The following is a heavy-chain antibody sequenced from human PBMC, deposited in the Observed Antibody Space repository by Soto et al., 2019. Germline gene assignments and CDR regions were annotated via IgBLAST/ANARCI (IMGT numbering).Heavy chain of an antibody. V-gene: IGHV3-7*03. Sequence: WSLRLSCEVSVFTFSMYSMSWVRQSPGKGLEWVAKIPQDGVDGHYADSVKGRFIISRDNGKNSLHLQLNNLRAEDTAVYYCARVHLILPAHDFFYGSDVWGREATVTVSS. J-gene: IGHJ6*02. CDR2: IPQDGVDG. D-gene: IGHD2-21*02. CDR3: ARVHLILPAHDFFYGSDV. CDR1: VFTFSMYS.